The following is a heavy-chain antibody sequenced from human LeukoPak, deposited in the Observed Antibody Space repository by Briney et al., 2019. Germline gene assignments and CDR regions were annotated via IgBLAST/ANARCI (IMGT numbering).Heavy chain of an antibody. CDR3: ARHAIGGYSYGYPFDY. J-gene: IGHJ4*02. CDR1: GGSISSSSYY. V-gene: IGHV4-39*01. CDR2: IYYSGST. D-gene: IGHD5-18*01. Sequence: SETLSLTCTVSGGSISSSSYYWGWIRQPRGKGLEWIGSIYYSGSTYYNPSLKSRVTISVDTSKNQFSLKLSSVTAADTAVYYCARHAIGGYSYGYPFDYWGQGTLVTVSS.